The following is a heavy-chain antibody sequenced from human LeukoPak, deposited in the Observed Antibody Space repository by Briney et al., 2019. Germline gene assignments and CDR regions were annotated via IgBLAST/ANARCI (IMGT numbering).Heavy chain of an antibody. Sequence: GGSLRLSCAASGFTVSTNYMTWVRQAPGQGLEWVSVIYSGGNTYYADSVEGRFTISRHNSENTLYLQMNSLRAEDTAVYYCAKMRYYDSGGFPNFDYWGQGTLVTVSS. CDR3: AKMRYYDSGGFPNFDY. J-gene: IGHJ4*02. CDR1: GFTVSTNY. V-gene: IGHV3-53*04. CDR2: IYSGGNT. D-gene: IGHD3-22*01.